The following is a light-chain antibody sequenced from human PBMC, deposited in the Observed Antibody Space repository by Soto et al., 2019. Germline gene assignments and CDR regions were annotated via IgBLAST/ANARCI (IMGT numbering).Light chain of an antibody. J-gene: IGLJ2*01. V-gene: IGLV1-40*01. CDR3: NSYDNSLPAPLI. CDR2: GNT. CDR1: GSNIGAGYN. Sequence: QPVLTQPPSVSGAPGQRVTISCTGSGSNIGAGYNVYWYQHVPGTAPKLLIHGNTNRASGVPDRFSGSKSGTSASLAITGLQAEEEADYYRNSYDNSLPAPLIFGGGTKLTAL.